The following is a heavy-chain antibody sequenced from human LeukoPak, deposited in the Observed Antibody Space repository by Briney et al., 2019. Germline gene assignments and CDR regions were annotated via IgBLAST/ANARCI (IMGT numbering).Heavy chain of an antibody. D-gene: IGHD6-19*01. CDR3: AGGRRYTVGYSSGCYFDY. CDR2: IYSGGST. V-gene: IGHV3-53*01. CDR1: GFTVSSNY. J-gene: IGHJ4*02. Sequence: GGSLRLSCAASGFTVSSNYMSWVRQAPGKGLEWVSVIYSGGSTYYADSVKGRFTISRDNSKNTLYLQMNSLRAEDTAVYYCAGGRRYTVGYSSGCYFDYWGQGTLVTVSS.